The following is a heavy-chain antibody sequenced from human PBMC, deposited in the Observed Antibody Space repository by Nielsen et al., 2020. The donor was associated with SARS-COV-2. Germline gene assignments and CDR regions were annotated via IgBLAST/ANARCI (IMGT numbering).Heavy chain of an antibody. CDR3: ARPQGDGLEYFQH. CDR2: INPNSGGT. J-gene: IGHJ1*01. D-gene: IGHD3-16*01. V-gene: IGHV1-2*02. Sequence: ASVKVSCKASGYTFTGYYMHWVRQAPGQGLEWMGWINPNSGGTNYAQKFQGRVTMTRNSSISTAYMELSSLRSEDTAVYYCARPQGDGLEYFQHWGQGTLVTVSS. CDR1: GYTFTGYY.